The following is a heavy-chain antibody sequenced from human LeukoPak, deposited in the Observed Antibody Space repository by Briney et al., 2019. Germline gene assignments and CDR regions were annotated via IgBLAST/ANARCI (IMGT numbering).Heavy chain of an antibody. J-gene: IGHJ5*02. V-gene: IGHV4-61*02. Sequence: SETLSLTCTVSGDSISSGDYYWSWIRQPAGKGLEWIGRISSSGSTNYNPSLKSRVTISVDTSKNQFSLKLSPVTAADTAVYYCTRHWGISGGDMNNWFDPWGQGTLVTVSS. D-gene: IGHD2-21*02. CDR1: GDSISSGDYY. CDR2: ISSSGST. CDR3: TRHWGISGGDMNNWFDP.